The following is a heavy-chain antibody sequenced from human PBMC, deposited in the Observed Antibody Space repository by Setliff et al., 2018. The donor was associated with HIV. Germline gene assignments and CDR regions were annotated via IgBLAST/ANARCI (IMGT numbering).Heavy chain of an antibody. CDR3: TRHRGPPWDAFDI. J-gene: IGHJ3*02. Sequence: NPSETLSLTCSVSGGSITSSGYHWGWIRQPPGKGLEWIGNIYYSGDTFYNASLRSRLTLSVDPSKNQFSLKLNSVTASDTAMYYCTRHRGPPWDAFDIWGQGTMVTVSS. V-gene: IGHV4-39*01. CDR2: IYYSGDT. CDR1: GGSITSSGYH.